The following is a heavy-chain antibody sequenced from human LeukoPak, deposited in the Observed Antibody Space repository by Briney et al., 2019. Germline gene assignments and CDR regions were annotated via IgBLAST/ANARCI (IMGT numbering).Heavy chain of an antibody. CDR1: GYSRGAYG. CDR3: ARDSLTGSYYRLDY. D-gene: IGHD1-26*01. J-gene: IGHJ4*02. Sequence: ASVKVSCKASGYSRGAYGISWMRQAPGQGLEWMGWISGYNGDTKYRQKLQGRVTMTTDTSTNTAYMELRSLRSDDTAVYFCARDSLTGSYYRLDYWGQGTLVTVSS. CDR2: ISGYNGDT. V-gene: IGHV1-18*01.